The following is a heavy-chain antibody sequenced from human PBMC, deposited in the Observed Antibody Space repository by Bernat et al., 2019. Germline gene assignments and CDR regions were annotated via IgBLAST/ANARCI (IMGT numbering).Heavy chain of an antibody. Sequence: EVQLVESGGGLVKPGGSLRLSCAASGFTFSNAWMSWVRQAPGKGLEWVGRIKSKTEGRKTDYAAPLKGRFTISRDDSKNTLYLQMNSLKTEDTAVYYCTTDSWLTMLHDAFDIWGQGTMVTVSS. CDR1: GFTFSNAW. J-gene: IGHJ3*02. CDR2: IKSKTEGRKT. V-gene: IGHV3-15*01. CDR3: TTDSWLTMLHDAFDI. D-gene: IGHD3-10*02.